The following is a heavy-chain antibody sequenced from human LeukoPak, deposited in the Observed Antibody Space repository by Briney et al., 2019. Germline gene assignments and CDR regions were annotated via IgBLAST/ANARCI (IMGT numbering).Heavy chain of an antibody. J-gene: IGHJ5*02. CDR2: ISSSGTYA. CDR3: ARGGYDILTGTSFFDP. V-gene: IGHV3-11*05. Sequence: GGSLRPSCVASGFTFSDYYMSWIRQAPGKGLQYVSYISSSGTYANYANSVKGRFTNSRDNAKNSPYLQMNSLRADDTAVYYCARGGYDILTGTSFFDPWGQGTLVTVSS. D-gene: IGHD3-9*01. CDR1: GFTFSDYY.